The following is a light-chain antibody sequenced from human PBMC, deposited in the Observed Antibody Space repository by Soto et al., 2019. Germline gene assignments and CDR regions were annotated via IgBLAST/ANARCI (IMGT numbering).Light chain of an antibody. V-gene: IGLV1-40*01. CDR2: GNS. CDR1: SSNIGAGYD. CDR3: QSYDSSLSFYV. J-gene: IGLJ1*01. Sequence: LTQPPSVSGAPGQRVTISCTGSSSNIGAGYDVHWYQQLPGTAPKLLIYGNSNRPSGVPDRFSGSKSGTSASLAITGLQAEDEADYYCQSYDSSLSFYVFGTGTKVTVL.